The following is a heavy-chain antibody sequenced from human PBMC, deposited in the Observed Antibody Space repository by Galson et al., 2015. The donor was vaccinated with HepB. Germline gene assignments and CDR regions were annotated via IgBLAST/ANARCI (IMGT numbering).Heavy chain of an antibody. CDR3: ARAARRDGHNVQGDLLDT. CDR2: ISFEGGNK. V-gene: IGHV3-30*03. CDR1: DFTFGYYG. J-gene: IGHJ5*02. D-gene: IGHD5-24*01. Sequence: SLRLSCAASDFTFGYYGMHWVRQGPGKGLEWVAVISFEGGNKYYAESVKGRIAVSRDNSKKTLFLQLDSLRAEDTGVYFCARAARRDGHNVQGDLLDTWGKGTLVIVSS.